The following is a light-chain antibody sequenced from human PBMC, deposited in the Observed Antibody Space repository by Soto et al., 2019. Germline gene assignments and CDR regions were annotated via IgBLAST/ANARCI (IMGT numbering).Light chain of an antibody. V-gene: IGLV2-8*01. Sequence: QSALTQPPSASGSPGQSLTISCTGTSSDVGGYNYVSWYQQHPGKAPKLMIYEVTKRPSGVPDRFSGSKSGNTASLTVSGLQAEDEADYFCSSYAGSKTLFVGGTKLTVL. CDR1: SSDVGGYNY. CDR3: SSYAGSKTL. CDR2: EVT. J-gene: IGLJ2*01.